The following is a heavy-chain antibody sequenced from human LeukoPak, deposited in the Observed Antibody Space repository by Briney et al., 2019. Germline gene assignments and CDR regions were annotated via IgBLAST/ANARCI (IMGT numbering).Heavy chain of an antibody. Sequence: GASVKVSCKASGYTFTSYGISWGRQAPGQGLEWRGWISAYNGNTNYAQKFQGRVTMTRDTSISTAYMELSRLRSDDTAVYYCARGVVWLQFGHWFDPWGQGTLVTVSS. CDR1: GYTFTSYG. CDR2: ISAYNGNT. D-gene: IGHD5-24*01. J-gene: IGHJ5*02. V-gene: IGHV1-18*01. CDR3: ARGVVWLQFGHWFDP.